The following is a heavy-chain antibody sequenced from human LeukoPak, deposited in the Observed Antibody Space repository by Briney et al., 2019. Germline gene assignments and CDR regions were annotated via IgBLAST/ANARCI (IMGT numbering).Heavy chain of an antibody. D-gene: IGHD3-10*01. V-gene: IGHV1-69*01. Sequence: SVKVSCKASGGTFSSYAISWVRQAPGQGLEWMGGIIPIFGTANYAQKFQGRVTITADESTSTAYMELSSLRSEDTAVYYCARAMKRYYYGSGSYYSVDYWGQGTLVTVSS. J-gene: IGHJ4*02. CDR3: ARAMKRYYYGSGSYYSVDY. CDR1: GGTFSSYA. CDR2: IIPIFGTA.